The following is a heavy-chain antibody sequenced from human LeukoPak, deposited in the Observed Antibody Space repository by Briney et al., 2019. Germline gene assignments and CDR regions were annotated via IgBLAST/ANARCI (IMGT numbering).Heavy chain of an antibody. V-gene: IGHV3-30*02. D-gene: IGHD6-13*01. Sequence: GGSLRLSCAASGFTFSSYGMHWVRLAPGKGLEWVAFIRYDGSNKYYADSVKGRFTISRDNSKNTLYLQMNSLRAEDTAVYYCAKVPGISGTGTNGVYWGQGTLVTVSS. J-gene: IGHJ4*02. CDR1: GFTFSSYG. CDR2: IRYDGSNK. CDR3: AKVPGISGTGTNGVY.